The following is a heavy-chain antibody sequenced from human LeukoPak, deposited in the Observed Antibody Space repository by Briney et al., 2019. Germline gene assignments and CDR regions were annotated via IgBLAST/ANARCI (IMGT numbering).Heavy chain of an antibody. D-gene: IGHD2-2*01. CDR3: AREYCSSTSCYAYPDY. CDR1: GGSISSGSYY. CDR2: IYTSGST. V-gene: IGHV4-61*02. J-gene: IGHJ4*02. Sequence: SQTLSLTCTVSGGSISSGSYYWSWIRQPAGKGLEWIGRIYTSGSTNYNPSLKSRVTISVDTSKNQFSLKLSSVTAADTAVYYRAREYCSSTSCYAYPDYWGQGTLVTVSS.